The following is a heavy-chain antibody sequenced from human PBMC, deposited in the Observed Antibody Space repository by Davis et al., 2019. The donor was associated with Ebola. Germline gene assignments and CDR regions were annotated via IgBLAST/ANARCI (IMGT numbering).Heavy chain of an antibody. D-gene: IGHD5-24*01. CDR1: GGTFNNYF. J-gene: IGHJ6*02. CDR3: ARDKMATMYYYYGMDV. V-gene: IGHV1-69*06. CDR2: IIPIFGTA. Sequence: SVKVSCKASGGTFNNYFYSWVRQAPGQGLEWMGGIIPIFGTANYAQKFQGRVTITADKSTSTAYMELSSLRSEDTAVYYCARDKMATMYYYYGMDVWGQGTTVTVSS.